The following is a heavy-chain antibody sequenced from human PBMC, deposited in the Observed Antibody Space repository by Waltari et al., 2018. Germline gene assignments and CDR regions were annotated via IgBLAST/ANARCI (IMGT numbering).Heavy chain of an antibody. Sequence: EVQLLESGGGLVQPGGSLRLSCAASGFTFSSYAMSWVRQAPGKGLEWVSAISGSGGSTYYADSVKGRFTISRDNSKNTLYLQMNSLRAEDTAVYYCASYCSSTSCYRGHGLYYFDYWGQGTLVTVSS. CDR2: ISGSGGST. V-gene: IGHV3-23*01. J-gene: IGHJ4*02. CDR3: ASYCSSTSCYRGHGLYYFDY. D-gene: IGHD2-2*01. CDR1: GFTFSSYA.